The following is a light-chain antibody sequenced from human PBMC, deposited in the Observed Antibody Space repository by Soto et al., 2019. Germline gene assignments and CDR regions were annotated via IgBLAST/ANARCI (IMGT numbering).Light chain of an antibody. V-gene: IGKV1-5*01. CDR1: QSISDW. Sequence: DIQMTQSPSTLSASVGDRVTISCRASQSISDWLAWYQQKPGKAPKLLIYHASSLESGVPSRFSGSGSGTEFTLTISSLQPDDFATYYCQQYNSFSWTFGQGTKVEIK. J-gene: IGKJ1*01. CDR2: HAS. CDR3: QQYNSFSWT.